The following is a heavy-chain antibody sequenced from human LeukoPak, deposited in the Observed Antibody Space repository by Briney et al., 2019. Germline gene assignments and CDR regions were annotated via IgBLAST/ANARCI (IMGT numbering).Heavy chain of an antibody. V-gene: IGHV4-30-4*01. Sequence: LQTLSLTCTVSGGSISSDDYHWSWIRQPPGKGLEWIGYIYYSGTTYNNPSLKSRVTISVDTSKNQFSLKLSSVTAADTAVYYCARVESMGDYFDSWGQGTLVTVSS. D-gene: IGHD3-16*01. J-gene: IGHJ4*02. CDR3: ARVESMGDYFDS. CDR2: IYYSGTT. CDR1: GGSISSDDYH.